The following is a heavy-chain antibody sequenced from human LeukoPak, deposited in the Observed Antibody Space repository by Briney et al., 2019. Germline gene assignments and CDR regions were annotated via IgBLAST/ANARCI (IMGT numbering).Heavy chain of an antibody. CDR2: ISYDGSNK. CDR3: AKEVDTAIFLIDY. D-gene: IGHD5-18*01. V-gene: IGHV3-30*18. Sequence: QSGGSLRLSCAASGFTLSSYGMHWVRQASGKGLEWVALISYDGSNKYYADSVKGRFTISRDNSKNTLYLQMNSLRAEDTAVYYCAKEVDTAIFLIDYWGQGPLVTVSS. J-gene: IGHJ4*02. CDR1: GFTLSSYG.